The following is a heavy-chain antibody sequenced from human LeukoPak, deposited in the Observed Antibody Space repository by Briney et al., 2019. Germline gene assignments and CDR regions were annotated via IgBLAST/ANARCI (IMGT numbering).Heavy chain of an antibody. CDR3: ARLDRTSPLRDY. V-gene: IGHV4-38-2*01. CDR2: IYHSGST. Sequence: KPSETLSLTCAVSGYSISSGYYWGWIRQPPGKGLEWIGSIYHSGSTYYNPSLKSRVTISVDTSKNQFSLKLSSVTAADTAVYYCARLDRTSPLRDYWGQGTLVTVSS. CDR1: GYSISSGYY. D-gene: IGHD1-7*01. J-gene: IGHJ4*02.